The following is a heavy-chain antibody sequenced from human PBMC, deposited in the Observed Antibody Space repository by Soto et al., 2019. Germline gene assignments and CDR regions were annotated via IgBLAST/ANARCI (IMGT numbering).Heavy chain of an antibody. J-gene: IGHJ6*02. Sequence: PSETLSLTCTVSGGSIRSGGYYWSWVRQSPRRGLEWIGNIYYSGSTYYNPSLKSRLTISVDTSKNQFSLNLSSVTAADTAVYYCARDRLMATAGTARHYFGLDVWGQGTTVTV. D-gene: IGHD5-18*01. CDR1: GGSIRSGGYY. CDR2: IYYSGST. V-gene: IGHV4-31*03. CDR3: ARDRLMATAGTARHYFGLDV.